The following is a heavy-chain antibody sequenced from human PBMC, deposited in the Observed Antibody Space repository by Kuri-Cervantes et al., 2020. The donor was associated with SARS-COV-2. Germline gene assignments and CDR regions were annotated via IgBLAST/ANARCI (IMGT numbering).Heavy chain of an antibody. CDR1: GFTFSSYW. J-gene: IGHJ4*02. CDR2: INSDGSST. V-gene: IGHV3-74*01. Sequence: GESLKISCAASGFTFSSYWMHWVRQAPGKGLVWVSRINSDGSSTSYADSVKGRFTISRDNAKNTLYLQMNSLRAEDTAVYYCTRGSIAGRRGTFDFWGQGTVVTVSS. D-gene: IGHD6-6*01. CDR3: TRGSIAGRRGTFDF.